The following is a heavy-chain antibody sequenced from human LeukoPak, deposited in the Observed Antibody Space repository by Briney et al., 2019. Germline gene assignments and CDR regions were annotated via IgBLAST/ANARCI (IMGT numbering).Heavy chain of an antibody. V-gene: IGHV3-11*04. Sequence: GGSLRLSCAASGFIFSDHYMNWVRQAPGKGLEWVSHIGYTANIKYYADSVKGRFTISRDNAKNLLYLQMNSLRAEDTAVYYCARESRGYDFGHWGQGTLVTVSS. J-gene: IGHJ4*02. CDR2: IGYTANIK. CDR3: ARESRGYDFGH. CDR1: GFIFSDHY. D-gene: IGHD5-12*01.